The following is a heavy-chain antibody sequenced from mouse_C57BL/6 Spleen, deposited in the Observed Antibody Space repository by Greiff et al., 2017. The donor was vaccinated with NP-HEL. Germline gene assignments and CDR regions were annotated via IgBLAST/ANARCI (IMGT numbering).Heavy chain of an antibody. CDR3: ASNDRYCAIDY. J-gene: IGHJ4*01. CDR2: INPSSGYT. CDR1: GYTFTSYT. V-gene: IGHV1-4*01. D-gene: IGHD2-3*01. Sequence: VQLQQSGAELARPGASVKMSCKASGYTFTSYTMHWVKQRPGQGLEWIGYINPSSGYTKYNQKFKDKATLTADKSSSTAYMQLSSLTSEDSAVYYCASNDRYCAIDYWGQGTSVTVSS.